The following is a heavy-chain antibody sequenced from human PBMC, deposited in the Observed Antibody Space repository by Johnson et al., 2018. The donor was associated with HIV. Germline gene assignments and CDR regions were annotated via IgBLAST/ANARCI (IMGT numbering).Heavy chain of an antibody. J-gene: IGHJ3*02. V-gene: IGHV3-66*01. CDR2: IYSGGGA. CDR1: GFTVSSNY. Sequence: VQLVESGGGLVQPGGSLRLSCAASGFTVSSNYMNWVRQAPGKGLDWVSLIYSGGGAYYADSVKGRFTISRDNSKNTRYLQMNSLRAGDTAVYYCARELEGDYAFDIWGQGTMVTVSS. CDR3: ARELEGDYAFDI. D-gene: IGHD3-10*01.